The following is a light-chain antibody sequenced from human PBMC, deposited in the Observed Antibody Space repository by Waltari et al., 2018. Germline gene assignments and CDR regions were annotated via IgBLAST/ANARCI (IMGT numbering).Light chain of an antibody. Sequence: QSALTQPASVSGSPGQSITISCTGTSSDVGGYNYVSWYQQHPGEAPNLMIYDVSNRPSGVSNRFSGSKSANTASLTIAGLQAEDEADYYCSSYTSSSLVFGGGTKLTVL. J-gene: IGLJ2*01. CDR1: SSDVGGYNY. V-gene: IGLV2-14*03. CDR3: SSYTSSSLV. CDR2: DVS.